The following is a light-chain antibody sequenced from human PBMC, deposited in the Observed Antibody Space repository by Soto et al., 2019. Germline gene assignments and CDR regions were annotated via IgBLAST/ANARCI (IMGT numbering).Light chain of an antibody. J-gene: IGLJ2*01. V-gene: IGLV3-21*02. CDR1: NIGSKS. CDR3: HVWDIRGEQVV. CDR2: DDS. Sequence: SYELTQPPSVSVAPGQTATVTCGADNIGSKSVHWYQKKPGQAPLLVVFDDSDRPPGIPARFSAFNSGNTATLTINRVEDGDEADYYCHVWDIRGEQVVFGGGTKLTVL.